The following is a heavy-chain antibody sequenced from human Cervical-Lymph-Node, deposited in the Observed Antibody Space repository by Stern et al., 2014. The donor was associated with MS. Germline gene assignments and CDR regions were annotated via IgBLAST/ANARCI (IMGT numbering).Heavy chain of an antibody. D-gene: IGHD6-13*01. Sequence: QVQLVQSGSELKKPGASAKVSCKASGYTFTRYSMIWVRQAPGPGLEWMGWINTQTGASAYAQGFTGRFVFSLDTSVSTAFLQISSLKAEDTAVYYCAVVGTESFDSWGQGTLVTVSS. CDR1: GYTFTRYS. CDR3: AVVGTESFDS. J-gene: IGHJ4*02. CDR2: INTQTGAS. V-gene: IGHV7-4-1*02.